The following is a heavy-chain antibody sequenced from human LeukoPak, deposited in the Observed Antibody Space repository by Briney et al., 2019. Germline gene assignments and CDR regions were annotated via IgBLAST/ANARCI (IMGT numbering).Heavy chain of an antibody. Sequence: GASVKVSYKASGYTFTSYGISWVRQAPGQGLEWMGWISAYNGNTNYAQKLQGRVTMTTDTSTSTAYMELRSLRSDDTAVYYCARDSPYSGSPRDFDYWGQGTLVTVSS. CDR1: GYTFTSYG. CDR3: ARDSPYSGSPRDFDY. J-gene: IGHJ4*02. V-gene: IGHV1-18*01. D-gene: IGHD1-26*01. CDR2: ISAYNGNT.